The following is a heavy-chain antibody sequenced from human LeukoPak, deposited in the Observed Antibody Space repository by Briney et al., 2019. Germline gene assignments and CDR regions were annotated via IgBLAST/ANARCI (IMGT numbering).Heavy chain of an antibody. J-gene: IGHJ4*02. CDR2: IHHSGTT. D-gene: IGHD2-15*01. CDR3: ARAFLVGYSPEEYFFDY. Sequence: SETLSLTCTVSGGSISSSTWWSWVRQPPGKGLECNGEIHHSGTTNYNPSLKSRVTISIDKSKNQFSLKLNSVTAADTAVYYCARAFLVGYSPEEYFFDYWGQGNLVTVSS. V-gene: IGHV4-4*02. CDR1: GGSISSSTW.